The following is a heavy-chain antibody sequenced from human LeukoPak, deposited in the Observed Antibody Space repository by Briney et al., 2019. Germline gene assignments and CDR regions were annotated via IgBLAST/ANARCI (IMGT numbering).Heavy chain of an antibody. CDR2: ISGSGSST. D-gene: IGHD4-17*01. V-gene: IGHV3-23*01. CDR3: AKDPYYYGDYGY. J-gene: IGHJ4*02. Sequence: PGGFLRLSCAASGFTFSSYAMSWVRQAPGKGLQWVSAISGSGSSTYYADSVKGRFTISRDSSKNTLYLQMSSLRAEDTAVYYCAKDPYYYGDYGYWGQGTLVTVTS. CDR1: GFTFSSYA.